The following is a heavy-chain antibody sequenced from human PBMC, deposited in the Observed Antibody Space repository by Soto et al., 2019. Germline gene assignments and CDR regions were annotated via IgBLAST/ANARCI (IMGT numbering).Heavy chain of an antibody. V-gene: IGHV1-3*01. D-gene: IGHD3-22*01. CDR1: GYTFANYA. J-gene: IGHJ6*02. CDR2: INVGNGNI. Sequence: QVQLVQSGAEVKKAGASVKVSCKASGYTFANYAMHWVRQAPGQRLEWMGWINVGNGNIKYSQKFKGRVTITRDTSATTAYMELSSLRSEDTAVYYCARSEQYYYDSSGYYYPSGYYYYGMDVWGQGTTVTVSS. CDR3: ARSEQYYYDSSGYYYPSGYYYYGMDV.